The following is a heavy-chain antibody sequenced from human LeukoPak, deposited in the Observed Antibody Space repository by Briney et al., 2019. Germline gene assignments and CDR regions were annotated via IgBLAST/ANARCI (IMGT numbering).Heavy chain of an antibody. D-gene: IGHD3-10*01. J-gene: IGHJ4*02. V-gene: IGHV3-15*01. CDR3: AKSEPLLLWFGELSD. Sequence: GSLRLSCAASGFSFSNAWMSWVRQAPGKGLEWVGRIKSKIDGGTTDYAAPVKGRFTISRDDSKNTLYLQMNSLRAEDTAVYYCAKSEPLLLWFGELSDWGQGTLVTVSS. CDR1: GFSFSNAW. CDR2: IKSKIDGGTT.